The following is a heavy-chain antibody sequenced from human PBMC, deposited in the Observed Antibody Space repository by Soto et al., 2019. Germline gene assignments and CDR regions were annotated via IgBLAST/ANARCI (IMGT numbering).Heavy chain of an antibody. CDR1: GFTFSSYA. CDR3: ARDQLLPKRKPDRNYYFDY. Sequence: GGSLRLSCASSGFTFSSYAMHWVRQAPGKGLEWVAVISYDGSNKYYADSVKGRFTISRDNSKNTLYLQMNSLRAEDTAVYYCARDQLLPKRKPDRNYYFDYWGQGTLVTVSS. D-gene: IGHD2-2*01. CDR2: ISYDGSNK. V-gene: IGHV3-30-3*01. J-gene: IGHJ4*02.